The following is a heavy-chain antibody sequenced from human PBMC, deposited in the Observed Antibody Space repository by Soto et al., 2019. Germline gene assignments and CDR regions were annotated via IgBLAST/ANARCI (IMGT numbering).Heavy chain of an antibody. CDR3: ARARITIFGVVRPKKFNWFDP. Sequence: SGPTLVNPTQTLTLTCTFSGFSLSTSGVGVGWIRQPPGKALEWLALIYWDDDKRYSPSLKSRLTITKDTSKNQVVLTMTNMDPVDTATYYCARARITIFGVVRPKKFNWFDPWGQGTLVTVSS. V-gene: IGHV2-5*02. J-gene: IGHJ5*02. CDR1: GFSLSTSGVG. CDR2: IYWDDDK. D-gene: IGHD3-3*01.